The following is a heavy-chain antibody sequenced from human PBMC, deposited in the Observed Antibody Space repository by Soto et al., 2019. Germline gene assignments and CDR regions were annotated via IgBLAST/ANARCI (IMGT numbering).Heavy chain of an antibody. J-gene: IGHJ4*02. D-gene: IGHD3-10*01. Sequence: PSETLSLTCAVYGGSFSGYSWTWIRQPPGKGLEWNGQINHSGSANYNPSLKSRVTISVGTSKNQFSLDLSSMTAADTAVYYCARGLFSEDYYSGGWYYFDSWGQGTLVTVSS. CDR3: ARGLFSEDYYSGGWYYFDS. CDR1: GGSFSGYS. CDR2: INHSGSA. V-gene: IGHV4-34*01.